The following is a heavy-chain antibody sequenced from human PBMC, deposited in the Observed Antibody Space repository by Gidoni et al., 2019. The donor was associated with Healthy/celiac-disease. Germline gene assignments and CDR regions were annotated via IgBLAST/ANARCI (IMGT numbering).Heavy chain of an antibody. CDR1: GGSISSYY. CDR3: ARAWGDY. V-gene: IGHV4-59*01. CDR2: IYYSGST. D-gene: IGHD7-27*01. J-gene: IGHJ4*02. Sequence: QVQLQASGPGLVKPSETLSLTCTVSGGSISSYYWSWIRQPPGKGLEWIGYIYYSGSTNYNPSLKSRVTISVDTSKNQFSLKLSSVTAADTAVYYCARAWGDYWGQGTLVTVSS.